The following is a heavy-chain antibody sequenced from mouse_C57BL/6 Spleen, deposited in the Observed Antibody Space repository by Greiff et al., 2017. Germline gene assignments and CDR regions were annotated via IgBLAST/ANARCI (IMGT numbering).Heavy chain of an antibody. Sequence: QVQLQQSGTELVKPGASVKLSCKASGYTFTSYWMHWVKQRPGQGLEWIGNINPSNGGTNYNEKFKSKATLTVDKSSSTAYMQLSSLTSEDSAVYYCARPTVVAEDFDVWGTGTTVTVSS. CDR2: INPSNGGT. CDR1: GYTFTSYW. V-gene: IGHV1-53*01. CDR3: ARPTVVAEDFDV. D-gene: IGHD1-1*01. J-gene: IGHJ1*03.